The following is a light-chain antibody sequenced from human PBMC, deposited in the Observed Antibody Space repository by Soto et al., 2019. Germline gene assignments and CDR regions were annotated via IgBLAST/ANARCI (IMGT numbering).Light chain of an antibody. CDR1: TSDVGGYNY. Sequence: QSALTQPASVSGSPGQSITISCTGTTSDVGGYNYVSWYQQHPGKAPQLIIYEVTNRPSGVSNRFSGSKSGNTASLTISGLQAEDEADYHCSSYTSSSSTLYVFGTGTKVTVL. CDR2: EVT. V-gene: IGLV2-14*01. J-gene: IGLJ1*01. CDR3: SSYTSSSSTLYV.